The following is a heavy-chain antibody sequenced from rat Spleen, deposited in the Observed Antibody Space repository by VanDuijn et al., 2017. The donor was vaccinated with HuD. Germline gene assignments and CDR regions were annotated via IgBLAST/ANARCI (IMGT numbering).Heavy chain of an antibody. D-gene: IGHD1-12*02. Sequence: VQLQESGPGLVKPSQSLSLTCSVTGHSITTAYRWNWIRKFPGNKLEWLGYINSAGSTVYNPSLKSRIAITRDTSRNQFFLQLNSVTTEDTAIYYCARLYYDGSYDAWGQGASVTVSS. V-gene: IGHV3-3*01. CDR1: GHSITTAYR. CDR3: ARLYYDGSYDA. CDR2: INSAGST. J-gene: IGHJ4*01.